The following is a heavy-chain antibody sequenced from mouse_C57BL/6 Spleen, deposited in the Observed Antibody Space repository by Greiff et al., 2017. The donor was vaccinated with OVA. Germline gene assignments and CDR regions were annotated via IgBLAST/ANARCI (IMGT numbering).Heavy chain of an antibody. J-gene: IGHJ1*03. V-gene: IGHV1-53*01. D-gene: IGHD2-1*01. CDR2: INPSNGGT. CDR1: GYTFTSYW. CDR3: ARGGNYSLWYFDV. Sequence: QVQLQQPGSELVKPGASVKLSCKASGYTFTSYWMHWVKQRPGQGLEWIGNINPSNGGTNYNEKFKSKATLTVDKSSSTAYMQLSSLQSEDSAVYYCARGGNYSLWYFDVWGTGTTVTVSS.